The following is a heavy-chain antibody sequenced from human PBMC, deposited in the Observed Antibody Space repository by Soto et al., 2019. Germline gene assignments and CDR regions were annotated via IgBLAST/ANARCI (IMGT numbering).Heavy chain of an antibody. Sequence: SETLSLTCAVSGASISRGGSSWSWIRQAPGTGLEWIGYIYHNGITNYSPSLKSRVTISVDKSQNQFSLSLNFVTAADTAVYYCARGLAVRGSYGLDVWGQGTTVT. CDR3: ARGLAVRGSYGLDV. CDR2: IYHNGIT. D-gene: IGHD3-10*01. V-gene: IGHV4-30-2*01. CDR1: GASISRGGSS. J-gene: IGHJ6*02.